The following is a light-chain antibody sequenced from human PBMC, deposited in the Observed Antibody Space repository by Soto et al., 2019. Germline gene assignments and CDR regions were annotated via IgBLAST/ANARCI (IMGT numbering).Light chain of an antibody. CDR2: DAP. J-gene: IGKJ2*01. V-gene: IGKV1-5*01. CDR3: PNYDSYSPYT. CDR1: QSISSW. Sequence: DIQMSQSPSTLSASVGDRVTITCRARQSISSWLAWYQQKPGKAPKLLIYDAPSLQSGVPSRVSGSASGTEFSITISRLQPDDFGTYCCPNYDSYSPYTFGKGTKLDIK.